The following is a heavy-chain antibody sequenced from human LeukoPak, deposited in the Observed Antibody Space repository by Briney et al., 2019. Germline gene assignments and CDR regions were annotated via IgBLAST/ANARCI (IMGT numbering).Heavy chain of an antibody. V-gene: IGHV3-23*01. CDR1: GFIFNNNA. Sequence: PGGSLRLSCAASGFIFNNNAMSWVSQAPGKGLEWVSAIRGGGGSTYYADSVKGRFTISRDNSKNTLYLQMNSLRAEDTAVYYCAILGRGSIWFGELPFYFGYWGQGALVTVSS. J-gene: IGHJ4*02. CDR2: IRGGGGST. D-gene: IGHD3-10*01. CDR3: AILGRGSIWFGELPFYFGY.